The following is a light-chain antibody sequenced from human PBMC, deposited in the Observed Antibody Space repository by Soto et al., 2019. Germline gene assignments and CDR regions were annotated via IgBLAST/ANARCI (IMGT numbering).Light chain of an antibody. V-gene: IGKV4-1*01. CDR2: WAS. Sequence: DIVMTQSPDSLAVSLGERATINCKSSQSVLYSSNNKNYLAWYQQKPGQPPKLLIYWASTRESGVPDRFSGSGSGTDFPLTISSLQAEDVAVYYCQQYYSTPFTFGPGPKVDIK. CDR3: QQYYSTPFT. CDR1: QSVLYSSNNKNY. J-gene: IGKJ3*01.